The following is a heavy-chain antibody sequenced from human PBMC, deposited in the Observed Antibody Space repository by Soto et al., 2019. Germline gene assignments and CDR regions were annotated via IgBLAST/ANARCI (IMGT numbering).Heavy chain of an antibody. Sequence: QVQLQESGPGLVKPSETLSLTCTVSGGSISSYYWSWIRQPPGKGLEWIGYIYYSGSTNYNPSHKSRVTISVDTSKNQFSLKLNSMTAAYTAVYYCARHNYGSGSTYFDYWGQGTLVTVSS. CDR3: ARHNYGSGSTYFDY. CDR1: GGSISSYY. V-gene: IGHV4-59*08. J-gene: IGHJ4*02. CDR2: IYYSGST. D-gene: IGHD3-10*01.